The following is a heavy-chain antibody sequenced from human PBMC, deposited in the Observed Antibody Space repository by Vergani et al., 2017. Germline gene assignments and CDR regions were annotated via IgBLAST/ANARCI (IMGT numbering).Heavy chain of an antibody. J-gene: IGHJ5*02. Sequence: QVQLVQSGAEVKKPGSSVKVSWKASGGTFSSYAISWVRQAPGQGLEWMGGIIPIFGTANYAQKFQGRVTITADESTSTAYMELSSLRSEDTAVYYCARTGYCSGGSCYSDNWFDPWGQGTLVTVSS. CDR1: GGTFSSYA. V-gene: IGHV1-69*12. D-gene: IGHD2-15*01. CDR3: ARTGYCSGGSCYSDNWFDP. CDR2: IIPIFGTA.